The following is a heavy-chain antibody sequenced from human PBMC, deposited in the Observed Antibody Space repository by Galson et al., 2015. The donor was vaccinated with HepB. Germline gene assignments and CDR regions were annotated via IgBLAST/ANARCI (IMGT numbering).Heavy chain of an antibody. J-gene: IGHJ2*01. CDR3: TTELRYSTGWHFDL. CDR2: IKSTTDGGTT. Sequence: SLRLSCAASGFTFSNAWMSWVRQAPGKGLEWVGRIKSTTDGGTTDSTAPVKGRFTISRDDLKNTLYLEMNSLKTEDTAVYYCTTELRYSTGWHFDLWGRGTLVTVSS. V-gene: IGHV3-15*01. D-gene: IGHD2-8*02. CDR1: GFTFSNAW.